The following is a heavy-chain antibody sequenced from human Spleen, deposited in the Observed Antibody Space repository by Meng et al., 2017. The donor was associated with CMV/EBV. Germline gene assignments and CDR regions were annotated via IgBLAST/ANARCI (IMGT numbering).Heavy chain of an antibody. CDR3: ARIERRRILKYCGSDCSTTDY. CDR2: IYHSGST. J-gene: IGHJ4*02. Sequence: QVQLQESGPGLVQPSGTLSLTGAVSGGSISSSNLWTWVRQVPGKGLEWIGEIYHSGSTNYNPSLKSRVTISVDKFKNQFSLKLGSVTAADTAVYYCARIERRRILKYCGSDCSTTDYWGQGTLVTVSS. CDR1: GGSISSSNL. D-gene: IGHD2-21*02. V-gene: IGHV4-4*02.